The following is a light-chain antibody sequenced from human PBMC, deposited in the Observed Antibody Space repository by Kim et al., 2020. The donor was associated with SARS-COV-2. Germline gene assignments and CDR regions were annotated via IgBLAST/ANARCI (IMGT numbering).Light chain of an antibody. CDR3: QVWDGSSDRLYV. J-gene: IGLJ1*01. Sequence: PGKTARITCGGNNIGSKSVHWYQQKPGQAPVLVIYYDSDRPSGIPERFSGSNSGNTATLTISRVEAGDEADYYCQVWDGSSDRLYVFGTGTKVTVL. V-gene: IGLV3-21*04. CDR1: NIGSKS. CDR2: YDS.